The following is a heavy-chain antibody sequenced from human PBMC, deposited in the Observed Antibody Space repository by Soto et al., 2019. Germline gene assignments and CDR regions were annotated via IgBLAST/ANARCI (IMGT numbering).Heavy chain of an antibody. Sequence: EVQLVESGGGLVKPGGSLRLSCAASGFTFSSYSMNWVRQAPGKGLEWVSSISSGGSYIYYADSVKGRFTISRDNAKNSLFLQKNSLRAEDTAVYYCAREWIEGHDAFDLWGQGTMVTVSS. J-gene: IGHJ3*01. V-gene: IGHV3-21*01. CDR1: GFTFSSYS. CDR3: AREWIEGHDAFDL. D-gene: IGHD5-12*01. CDR2: ISSGGSYI.